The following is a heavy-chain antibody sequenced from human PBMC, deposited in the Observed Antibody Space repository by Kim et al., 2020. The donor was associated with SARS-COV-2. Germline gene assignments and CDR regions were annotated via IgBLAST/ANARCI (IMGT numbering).Heavy chain of an antibody. CDR1: GFTFSSYG. J-gene: IGHJ4*02. Sequence: GGSLRLSCAASGFTFSSYGMHWVRQAPGKGLEWVAVIWYDGSNKYYADSVKGRFTISRDNSKNTLYLQMNSLRAEDTAVYYCARDVRFGSVITRFDYWGRGTLVTVSP. CDR3: ARDVRFGSVITRFDY. V-gene: IGHV3-33*01. CDR2: IWYDGSNK. D-gene: IGHD3-16*02.